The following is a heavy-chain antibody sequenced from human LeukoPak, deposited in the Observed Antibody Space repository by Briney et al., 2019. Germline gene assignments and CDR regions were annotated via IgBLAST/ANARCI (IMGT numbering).Heavy chain of an antibody. D-gene: IGHD3-9*01. J-gene: IGHJ4*02. CDR1: GFTFSSYW. V-gene: IGHV3-74*01. Sequence: GGSLRLSCAASGFTFSSYWMHWVRQAPGKGLVWVSRITADGSSTSYADSVKGRFTISRDNAKNTLYLQMNSLRAEDTAAYYCARDDILTDWFLDYWGQGTLVTVSS. CDR2: ITADGSST. CDR3: ARDDILTDWFLDY.